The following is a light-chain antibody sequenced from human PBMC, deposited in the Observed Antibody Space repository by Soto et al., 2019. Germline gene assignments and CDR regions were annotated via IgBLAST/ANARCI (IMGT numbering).Light chain of an antibody. CDR1: SSNIGAGYD. CDR2: ANN. CDR3: QSYDSSRSPLYV. J-gene: IGLJ1*01. V-gene: IGLV1-40*01. Sequence: HSVLTQPPSVSGAPGQRVSISCTGSSSNIGAGYDVHWYQHLPGTAPKLLIYANNNRPSGVPDRFSGSKSGTSASLDITGLQAEDEADYYCQSYDSSRSPLYVFGTGTKVTV.